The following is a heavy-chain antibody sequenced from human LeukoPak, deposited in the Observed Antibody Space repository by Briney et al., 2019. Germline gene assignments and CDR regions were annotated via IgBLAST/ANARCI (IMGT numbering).Heavy chain of an antibody. J-gene: IGHJ4*02. CDR1: GFTFSTYA. CDR3: AKVVGVDYYGSGNRVDFDY. V-gene: IGHV3-23*01. Sequence: GGSLRLSCAASGFTFSTYAMGWVRRAPGKGLEWVSAISGSGSSIYYADSVKGRFTISRDNSKNTLYLQMNSLRAEDTAVYYCAKVVGVDYYGSGNRVDFDYWGQGTLVTVSP. CDR2: ISGSGSSI. D-gene: IGHD3-10*01.